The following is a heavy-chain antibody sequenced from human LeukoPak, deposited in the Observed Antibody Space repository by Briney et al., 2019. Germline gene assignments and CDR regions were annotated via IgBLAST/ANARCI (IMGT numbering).Heavy chain of an antibody. Sequence: APVKVSCKTSGYTFTNYAIHWVRQAPGQRLEWMGWINAGNGNTKYLQNFQGRVTITRDTSASTVYMELSSLRSEDTAVYYCARVDGDPIYYYYGMDVWGQGTTVTVSS. D-gene: IGHD4-17*01. J-gene: IGHJ6*02. V-gene: IGHV1-3*01. CDR1: GYTFTNYA. CDR3: ARVDGDPIYYYYGMDV. CDR2: INAGNGNT.